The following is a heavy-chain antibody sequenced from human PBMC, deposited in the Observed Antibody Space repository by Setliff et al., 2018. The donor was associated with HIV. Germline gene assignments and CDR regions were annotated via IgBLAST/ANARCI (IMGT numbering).Heavy chain of an antibody. J-gene: IGHJ6*03. V-gene: IGHV1-18*01. CDR1: GYTFTNFA. D-gene: IGHD3-16*01. CDR3: ARVEAFGGVSYSYYYMDV. Sequence: ASVKVSCKASGYTFTNFAISWVRQAPGQGLEWMGWISTYSGNTNYAQKLQGRVTMTTDTSTSTAYMELRSLRSDDTAVYYCARVEAFGGVSYSYYYMDVWGKGTTVTVSS. CDR2: ISTYSGNT.